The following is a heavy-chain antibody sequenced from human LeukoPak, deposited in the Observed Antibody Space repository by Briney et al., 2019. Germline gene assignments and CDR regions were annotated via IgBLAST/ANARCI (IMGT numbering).Heavy chain of an antibody. CDR1: GYTLTELS. CDR2: FDPEDGET. Sequence: ASVKVSCKVSGYTLTELSMHWVRQAPGKGLEWMGGFDPEDGETIYAQKFQGRVTITADESTSTAYMELSSLRSEDTAVYYCARGRSDIVVTYGWFDPWGQGTLVTVSS. J-gene: IGHJ5*02. CDR3: ARGRSDIVVTYGWFDP. V-gene: IGHV1-24*01. D-gene: IGHD2-15*01.